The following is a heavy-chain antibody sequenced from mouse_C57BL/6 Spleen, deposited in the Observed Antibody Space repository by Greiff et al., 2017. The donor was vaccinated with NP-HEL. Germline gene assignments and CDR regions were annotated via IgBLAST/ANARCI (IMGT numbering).Heavy chain of an antibody. CDR1: GFTFSSYG. CDR2: ISSGGSYT. J-gene: IGHJ2*01. D-gene: IGHD1-1*01. V-gene: IGHV5-6*02. Sequence: EVRLVESGGDLVKPGGSLKLSCAASGFTFSSYGMSWVRQTPDKRLEWVATISSGGSYTYYPDSVKGRFTISRDNAKNTLYLQMSSLKSEDTAMYYCASLTTVVATSYYFDYWGQSTTLTVSS. CDR3: ASLTTVVATSYYFDY.